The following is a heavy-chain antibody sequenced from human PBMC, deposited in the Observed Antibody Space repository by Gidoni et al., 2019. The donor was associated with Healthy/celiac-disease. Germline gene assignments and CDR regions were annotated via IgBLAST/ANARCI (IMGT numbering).Heavy chain of an antibody. CDR1: GFTFSNAW. Sequence: EVQLVESGGGLVKPGGSLRLSCAAPGFTFSNAWMNWVRQAPGKGLEWVGRIKSKTDGGTTDYAAPVKGRFTISRDDSKNTLYLQMNSLKTEDTAVYYCTTDLTYYYDSSGYYWGIYWGQGTLVTVSS. CDR2: IKSKTDGGTT. J-gene: IGHJ4*02. D-gene: IGHD3-22*01. V-gene: IGHV3-15*07. CDR3: TTDLTYYYDSSGYYWGIY.